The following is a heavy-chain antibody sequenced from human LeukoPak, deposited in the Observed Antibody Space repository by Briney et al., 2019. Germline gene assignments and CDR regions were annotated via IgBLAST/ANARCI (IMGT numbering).Heavy chain of an antibody. CDR3: GRPYYYESRIDP. Sequence: PSATLSLIYTVSGGSISIGDYYWSWLRQPPGKGLEWIAYMYYSGSTYYNPSLKSRVTMSADTSKNQLSLKLRSVTAADTAVYYCGRPYYYESRIDPWGQGILVTVSS. J-gene: IGHJ5*02. V-gene: IGHV4-30-4*01. CDR2: MYYSGST. D-gene: IGHD3-22*01. CDR1: GGSISIGDYY.